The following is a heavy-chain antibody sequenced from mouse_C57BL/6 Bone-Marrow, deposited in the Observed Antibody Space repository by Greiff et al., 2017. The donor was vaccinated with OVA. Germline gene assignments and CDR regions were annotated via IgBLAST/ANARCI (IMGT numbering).Heavy chain of an antibody. CDR1: GYTFTSYW. Sequence: QLQQPGAELVKPGASVKLSCKASGYTFTSYWMQWVKQRPGQGLEWIGEIDPSDSYTNYNQKFKGKATLTVDTSSSTAYMQLSSLTSEDSAVYYCACGSSYWYFDVWGTGTTVTV. D-gene: IGHD1-1*01. CDR3: ACGSSYWYFDV. V-gene: IGHV1-50*01. CDR2: IDPSDSYT. J-gene: IGHJ1*03.